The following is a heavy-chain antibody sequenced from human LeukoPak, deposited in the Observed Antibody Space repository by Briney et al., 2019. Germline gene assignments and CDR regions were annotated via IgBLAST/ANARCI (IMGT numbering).Heavy chain of an antibody. V-gene: IGHV5-51*03. Sequence: GESLKISCKGSGYRFTSYWIGWVRQLPGKGLEWMGIMYPGDSDTRYSPAFQGQVNISADKSISTAYLQWGSLKASDTAMYYCFGGPRGYYFDYWGQGTLVTVSS. CDR1: GYRFTSYW. J-gene: IGHJ4*02. CDR3: FGGPRGYYFDY. CDR2: MYPGDSDT. D-gene: IGHD2-15*01.